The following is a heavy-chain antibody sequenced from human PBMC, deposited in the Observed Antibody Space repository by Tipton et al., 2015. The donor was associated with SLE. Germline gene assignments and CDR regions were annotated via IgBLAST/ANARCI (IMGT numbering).Heavy chain of an antibody. CDR2: INYSGST. V-gene: IGHV4-34*01. J-gene: IGHJ4*02. D-gene: IGHD3-3*01. Sequence: TLSLTCAVYGGSFSGYYWTWIRQPPGKGLEWIGEINYSGSTNYNPSLKSRVTISVDTSKNQFSLKLSSVTAADTAVYYCARLLILFGVPRGYFDYWGQGTLVTVSS. CDR3: ARLLILFGVPRGYFDY. CDR1: GGSFSGYY.